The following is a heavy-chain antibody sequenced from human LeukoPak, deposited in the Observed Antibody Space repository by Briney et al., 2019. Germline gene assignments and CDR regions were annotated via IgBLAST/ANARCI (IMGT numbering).Heavy chain of an antibody. CDR2: IYHSGST. D-gene: IGHD2-8*01. Sequence: SETLSLTCTVSGYSISSGYYWGWIRQPPGKGLEWIGSIYHSGSTYYNPSLKSRVTISVDTSKNQFSLKLSSVTAAVTAVYYCARDLSMADLGWFDPWGQGTLVTVSS. V-gene: IGHV4-38-2*02. CDR3: ARDLSMADLGWFDP. CDR1: GYSISSGYY. J-gene: IGHJ5*02.